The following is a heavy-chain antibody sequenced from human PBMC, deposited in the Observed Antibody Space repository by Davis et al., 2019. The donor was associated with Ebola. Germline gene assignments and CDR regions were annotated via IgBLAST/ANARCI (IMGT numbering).Heavy chain of an antibody. D-gene: IGHD2-2*01. J-gene: IGHJ4*02. Sequence: GESLKISCAASGFTFSSYSMNWVRQAPGKGLEWVSYISSSSSTIYYADSVKGRFTISRDNAKNSLYLQMNSLRAEDTAVYYCARESSRRLIAAVPAAMFPYWGQGTLVTVSS. V-gene: IGHV3-48*04. CDR1: GFTFSSYS. CDR3: ARESSRRLIAAVPAAMFPY. CDR2: ISSSSSTI.